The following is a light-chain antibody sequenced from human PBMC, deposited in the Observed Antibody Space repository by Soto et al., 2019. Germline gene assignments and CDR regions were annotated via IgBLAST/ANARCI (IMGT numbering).Light chain of an antibody. V-gene: IGLV2-14*01. CDR1: SSDVGGYDY. Sequence: QSALTQPASVSGSPGQSITISCTGTSSDVGGYDYVSWYQHHPGKAPKLTIYEVSNRPSGVSNRFSGSKSGNTASLTISGLQAEDEAEYYCSSYTSSSTDVFGTGTKVIV. CDR3: SSYTSSSTDV. J-gene: IGLJ1*01. CDR2: EVS.